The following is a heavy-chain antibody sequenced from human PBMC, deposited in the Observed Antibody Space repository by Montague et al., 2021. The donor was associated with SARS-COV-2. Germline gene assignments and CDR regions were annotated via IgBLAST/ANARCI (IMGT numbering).Heavy chain of an antibody. CDR1: GGSISSSNW. J-gene: IGHJ6*02. CDR3: ARESSGCFFRRCSRYGMDV. D-gene: IGHD6-19*01. V-gene: IGHV4-4*02. CDR2: IYHSGST. Sequence: SETLSLTCAVSGGSISSSNWRSWVRQPPGKGLEWIGEIYHSGSTXYNPSLKSRVTISVDKSKNQFSLKLSSVTAADTAVYYCARESSGCFFRRCSRYGMDVWGQGTTVTVSS.